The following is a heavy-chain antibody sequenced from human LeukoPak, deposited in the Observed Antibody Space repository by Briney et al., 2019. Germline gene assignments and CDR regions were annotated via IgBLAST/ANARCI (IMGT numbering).Heavy chain of an antibody. J-gene: IGHJ3*02. CDR1: GFALSTSGVG. Sequence: SGPTLFHPTPTLTLTCTFAGFALSTSGVGVGWIRQPPGKALEWLALIYWDDDKRYSPSLKSRLTITKDTSKNQVVLTMTNMDPVDTATYYCAHSHQGLHASDIWGEGRMVTVSS. CDR2: IYWDDDK. CDR3: AHSHQGLHASDI. V-gene: IGHV2-5*02.